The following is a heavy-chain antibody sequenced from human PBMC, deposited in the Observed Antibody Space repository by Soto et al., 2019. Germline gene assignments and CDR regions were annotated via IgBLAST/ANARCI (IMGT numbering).Heavy chain of an antibody. J-gene: IGHJ6*02. V-gene: IGHV3-30*18. CDR2: ISYDESNK. D-gene: IGHD3-9*01. Sequence: QVQLVESGGGVVQPGRSLRLSCAASGFTFNNYDMHWVRQAPGKGLEWVAVISYDESNKYYADSVKGRFTISRDNSKNPLYLQMNSLRAEDTALYYCAKDLLRYFGWSPLDVWGQGTTVSVSS. CDR1: GFTFNNYD. CDR3: AKDLLRYFGWSPLDV.